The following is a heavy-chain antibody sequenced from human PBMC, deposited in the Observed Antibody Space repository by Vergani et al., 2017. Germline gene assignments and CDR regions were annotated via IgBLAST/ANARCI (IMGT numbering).Heavy chain of an antibody. V-gene: IGHV4-59*01. Sequence: QVQLQESGPGLVKPSETLSLTCTVSGGSISSYYWSWIRQPPGKGLEWIGYIYYSGSTNYNPSLKSRVTISVEKSKNQFSLKLSSVTAADTAVYYCARDFGTYSSSGINWFDPWGQGTLVTVSS. CDR2: IYYSGST. J-gene: IGHJ5*02. D-gene: IGHD6-6*01. CDR1: GGSISSYY. CDR3: ARDFGTYSSSGINWFDP.